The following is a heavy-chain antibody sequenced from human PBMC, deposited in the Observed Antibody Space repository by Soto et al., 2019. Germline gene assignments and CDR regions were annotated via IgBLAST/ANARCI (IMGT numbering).Heavy chain of an antibody. CDR1: GYSIISGSY. V-gene: IGHV4-38-2*02. Sequence: SGTLSLTCNVSGYSIISGSYWAWIRQPPGKGPEWIASIYHGGTTFYNPSLKSRITISVDTSNNQFSLKLTSVTAADTAVYYCARVHVMVVAGSTFDYWGHGTLVTVSS. J-gene: IGHJ4*01. D-gene: IGHD6-19*01. CDR3: ARVHVMVVAGSTFDY. CDR2: IYHGGTT.